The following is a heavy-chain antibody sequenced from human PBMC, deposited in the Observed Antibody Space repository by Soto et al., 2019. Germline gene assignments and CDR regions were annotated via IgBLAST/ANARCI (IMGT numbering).Heavy chain of an antibody. CDR2: VYYRGRS. CDR1: GGSVTNSSYY. Sequence: SETLSLTCTVSGGSVTNSSYYWGWIRQSPGKGLEWIGSVYYRGRSYSKSSVKSRVTISVDTSKNRFSLSLNSVTASDTAVYFCVSQRTTVPTQAYCDYWGPGAMGTVSA. J-gene: IGHJ4*02. CDR3: VSQRTTVPTQAYCDY. V-gene: IGHV4-39*01. D-gene: IGHD1-1*01.